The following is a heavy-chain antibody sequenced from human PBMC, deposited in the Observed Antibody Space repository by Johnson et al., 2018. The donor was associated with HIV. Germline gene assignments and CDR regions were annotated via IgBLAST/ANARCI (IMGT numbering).Heavy chain of an antibody. D-gene: IGHD6-13*01. CDR3: AKGGTWLVAAAGTWSAFDI. V-gene: IGHV3-33*06. CDR1: GFTFSSYG. Sequence: QVQLVESGGGVVQPGRSLRLSCAASGFTFSSYGMHWVRQAPGKGLEWVAVIWYDGSNKYYADSVKGRVTISRDNSKNTLYLQMNSLRAEDTAVYYCAKGGTWLVAAAGTWSAFDIWGQGTMVTVSS. J-gene: IGHJ3*02. CDR2: IWYDGSNK.